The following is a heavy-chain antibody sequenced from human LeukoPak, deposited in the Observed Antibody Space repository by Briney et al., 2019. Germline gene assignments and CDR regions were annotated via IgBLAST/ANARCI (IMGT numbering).Heavy chain of an antibody. CDR3: ARAAYSNGWDI. Sequence: PGGPLNFSGAASGFPFIPYWRCWFRPPPGKGWVWVSHINPGGGSINYADSVKGRFTISRDNAKNTLYLQMNSLRAEDTAVYFCARAAYSNGWDIWGQGTLVTVSS. CDR1: GFPFIPYW. CDR2: INPGGGSI. D-gene: IGHD6-19*01. J-gene: IGHJ4*02. V-gene: IGHV3-74*01.